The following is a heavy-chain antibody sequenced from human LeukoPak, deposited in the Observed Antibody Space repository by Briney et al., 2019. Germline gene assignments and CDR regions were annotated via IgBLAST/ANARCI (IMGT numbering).Heavy chain of an antibody. D-gene: IGHD3-3*01. Sequence: GGSLRLSCVASGFTFTRNCMHWVRQAPGKGLEWVAAIPHDGSNALYADSVKGRFIISRDDSKNTQYRQMNSLRIEDSAMYYCATGSDYYYASWGQGTLVTVSS. V-gene: IGHV3-30*03. CDR1: GFTFTRNC. CDR3: ATGSDYYYAS. CDR2: IPHDGSNA. J-gene: IGHJ5*02.